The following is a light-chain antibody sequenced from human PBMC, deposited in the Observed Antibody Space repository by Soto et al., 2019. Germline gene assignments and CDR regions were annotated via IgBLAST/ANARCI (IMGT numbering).Light chain of an antibody. Sequence: QSVLTQPPSASGTPGQRVTISCSGSSSNIGSNFVYWYQPFPGTAPKLLISRNNQRPSGVPDRFSGSKSGTSASLAISGLPSEGEGDYYCAAWDGSLSIIFGGGTKLTVL. J-gene: IGLJ2*01. CDR1: SSNIGSNF. CDR2: RNN. CDR3: AAWDGSLSII. V-gene: IGLV1-47*01.